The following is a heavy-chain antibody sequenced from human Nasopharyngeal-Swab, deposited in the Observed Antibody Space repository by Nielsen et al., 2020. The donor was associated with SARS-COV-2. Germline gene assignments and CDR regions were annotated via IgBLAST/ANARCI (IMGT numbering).Heavy chain of an antibody. CDR2: ISAYNGNT. Sequence: ASVKVSCKASGYTFTSYAMHWVRQAPGQRLEWMGWISAYNGNTNYAQKLQGRVTMTTDTSASTAYMELRSLRSDDTAVYYCARDLAELQVFDYWGQGTLVTVSS. CDR3: ARDLAELQVFDY. V-gene: IGHV1-18*01. J-gene: IGHJ4*02. CDR1: GYTFTSYA. D-gene: IGHD1-26*01.